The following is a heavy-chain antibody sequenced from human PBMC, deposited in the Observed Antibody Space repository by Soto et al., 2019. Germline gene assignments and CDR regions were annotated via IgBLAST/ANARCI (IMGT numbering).Heavy chain of an antibody. CDR1: GFTFSSYG. D-gene: IGHD5-18*01. Sequence: GESLKISCAASGFTFSSYGMHWVRQAPGKGLEWVAVIWYDGSNKYYADSVKGRFTISRDNSKNTLYLQMNSLRAEDTAVYYCARDLDTGYGRDVWGQGTTVTVSS. J-gene: IGHJ6*02. V-gene: IGHV3-33*01. CDR3: ARDLDTGYGRDV. CDR2: IWYDGSNK.